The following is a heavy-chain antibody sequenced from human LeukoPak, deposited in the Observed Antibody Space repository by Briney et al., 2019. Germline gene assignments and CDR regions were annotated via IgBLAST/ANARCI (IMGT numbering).Heavy chain of an antibody. V-gene: IGHV4-59*08. CDR3: ARHLRYYDILTGFDY. J-gene: IGHJ4*02. D-gene: IGHD3-9*01. CDR1: GGSISSYY. Sequence: SETLSLTCTVSGGSISSYYWSWIRQPPGKGLEWIGYIYYSGSTNYNPSLKSRVTISVDTSKNQFSLKLSSVTAADTAVYYCARHLRYYDILTGFDYWGQGTLVTVSS. CDR2: IYYSGST.